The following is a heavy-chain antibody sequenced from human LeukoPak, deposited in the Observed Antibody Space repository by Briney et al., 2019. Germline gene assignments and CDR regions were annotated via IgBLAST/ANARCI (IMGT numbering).Heavy chain of an antibody. CDR1: GFTFSNYN. CDR2: IKGDGSAK. CDR3: ARDVAGGKSGLNDY. J-gene: IGHJ4*02. Sequence: LPGGSLRLSCAASGFTFSNYNMNWVRQAPGKGLEWVAFIKGDGSAKKYVDSVKGRFTISRDNAKNSLYLQMNSLRAEDTAVYYCARDVAGGKSGLNDYWGQGTLVTVSS. D-gene: IGHD4-23*01. V-gene: IGHV3-7*03.